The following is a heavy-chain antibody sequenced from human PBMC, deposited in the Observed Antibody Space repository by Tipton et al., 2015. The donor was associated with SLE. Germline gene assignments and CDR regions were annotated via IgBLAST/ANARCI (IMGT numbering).Heavy chain of an antibody. D-gene: IGHD6-6*01. CDR1: VGSISSFY. V-gene: IGHV4-59*01. J-gene: IGHJ6*03. Sequence: LRLSCTVSVGSISSFYWSWIRQPPGKGLEWIGYIFYSGSTNYYPSLKSRVTMSVDPSKNQFSLKLSSVTAADTAVYYCARAGGIATRSYYSYFNCMDVRGKGTTVTVSS. CDR2: IFYSGST. CDR3: ARAGGIATRSYYSYFNCMDV.